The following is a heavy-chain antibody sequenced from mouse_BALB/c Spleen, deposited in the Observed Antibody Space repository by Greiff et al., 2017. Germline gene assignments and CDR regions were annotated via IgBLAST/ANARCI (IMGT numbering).Heavy chain of an antibody. CDR2: IYPNNGGT. D-gene: IGHD2-1*01. CDR3: ARGIYYGNYDAMDY. CDR1: GYTFTEYT. V-gene: IGHV1-18*01. Sequence: DVQLQESGPELVKPGASVKISCKTSGYTFTEYTMHWVKQSHGKSLEWIGGIYPNNGGTSYNQKFKGKATLTVDKSSSTAYMELRSLTSEDSAVYYCARGIYYGNYDAMDYWGQGTSVTVSS. J-gene: IGHJ4*01.